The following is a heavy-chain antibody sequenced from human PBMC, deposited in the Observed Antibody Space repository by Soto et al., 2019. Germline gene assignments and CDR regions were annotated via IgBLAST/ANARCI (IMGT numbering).Heavy chain of an antibody. J-gene: IGHJ1*01. CDR2: ISGSGDT. V-gene: IGHV3-23*01. CDR1: GLTFSNYG. D-gene: IGHD2-21*01. CDR3: ATYGGESGGFDYFKH. Sequence: EVQLLESGGGLVQPGGSLRLSCAASGLTFSNYGMTWVRQAPGKGLEWVSAISGSGDTYNVDSLKGRFSISRDNSKSTLFLQMNSLRAEDTAVYYCATYGGESGGFDYFKHWGQGTLVTVSS.